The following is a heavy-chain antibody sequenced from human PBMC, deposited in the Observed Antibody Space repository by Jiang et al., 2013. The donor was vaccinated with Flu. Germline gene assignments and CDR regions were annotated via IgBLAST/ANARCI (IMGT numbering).Heavy chain of an antibody. CDR2: INTNTGNP. Sequence: CKASGYTFTSYAMNWVRQAPGQGLEWMGWINTNTGNPTYAQGFTGRFVFSLDTSVSTAYLQISSLKAEDTAVYYCARGPYYYDSSGYPVDYWGQGTLVTVSS. D-gene: IGHD3-22*01. J-gene: IGHJ4*02. CDR3: ARGPYYYDSSGYPVDY. CDR1: GYTFTSYA. V-gene: IGHV7-4-1*02.